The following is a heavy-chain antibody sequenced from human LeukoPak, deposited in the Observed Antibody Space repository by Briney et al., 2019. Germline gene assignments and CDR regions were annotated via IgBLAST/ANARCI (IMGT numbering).Heavy chain of an antibody. CDR2: IQSSGSH. CDR3: AMQVGIYGDYNNWFDP. J-gene: IGHJ5*02. CDR1: GDSISTYY. D-gene: IGHD4-17*01. V-gene: IGHV4-4*07. Sequence: KSSETLSLTCTVSGDSISTYYWSWIRQSAGKGLEWIGRIQSSGSHNYNPSLKSRATMSLDSSKNQFSLRLTSVTAADMAVYYCAMQVGIYGDYNNWFDPWGQGARVTVSS.